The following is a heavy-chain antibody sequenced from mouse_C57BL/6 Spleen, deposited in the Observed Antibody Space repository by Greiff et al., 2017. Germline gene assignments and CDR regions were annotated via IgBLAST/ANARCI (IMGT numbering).Heavy chain of an antibody. CDR1: GFTFSSYA. Sequence: EVHLVESGEGLVKPGGSLKLSCAASGFTFSSYAMSWVRQTPEKRLEWVAYISSGGDYIYYADTVKGRFTISRDNARNTLYLQMSSLKSEDTAMYYCTRVTVDYAMDYWGQGTSVTVSS. D-gene: IGHD1-1*01. CDR2: ISSGGDYI. J-gene: IGHJ4*01. V-gene: IGHV5-9-1*02. CDR3: TRVTVDYAMDY.